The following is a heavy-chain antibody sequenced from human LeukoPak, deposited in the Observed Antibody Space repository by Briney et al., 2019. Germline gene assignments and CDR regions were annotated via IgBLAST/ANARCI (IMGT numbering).Heavy chain of an antibody. CDR3: ARSVGIVVVTAMPYFDY. D-gene: IGHD2-21*02. Sequence: VASVKVSCKASGGTFSSYAISWVRQAPGQGLEWMGRIIPILGIANYAQEFQGRVTITADKSTSTAYMELSSLRSEDTAVYYCARSVGIVVVTAMPYFDYWGQGTLVTVSS. CDR2: IIPILGIA. V-gene: IGHV1-69*04. J-gene: IGHJ4*02. CDR1: GGTFSSYA.